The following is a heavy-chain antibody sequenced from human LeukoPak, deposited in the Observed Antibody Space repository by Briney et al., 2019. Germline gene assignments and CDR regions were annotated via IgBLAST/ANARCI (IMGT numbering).Heavy chain of an antibody. CDR1: GFTFSNYW. D-gene: IGHD3-22*01. CDR3: AKDSGSRDGCFDY. J-gene: IGHJ4*02. Sequence: GGSLRLSCEGSGFTFSNYWMGWVRQAPGKGLQWVANIKTDGSEKYYVDSVKGRFTISRDNAKNSLYLQMNSLRAEDTAVYYCAKDSGSRDGCFDYWGQGTLVTVSS. V-gene: IGHV3-7*01. CDR2: IKTDGSEK.